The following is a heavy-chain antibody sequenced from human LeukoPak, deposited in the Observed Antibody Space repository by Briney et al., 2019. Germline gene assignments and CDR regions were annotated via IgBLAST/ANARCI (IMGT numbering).Heavy chain of an antibody. Sequence: SETLSLTCTVSGVSISSYYWSWIRQPPGKGLEWIGYIYYSGSTNYNPSLKSRVTISVDTSKNQFSLKLSSVTAADTAVYYCARGSRRPPYYYDSSGYFLHAFDIWGQGTMVTVSS. J-gene: IGHJ3*02. CDR2: IYYSGST. V-gene: IGHV4-59*08. CDR1: GVSISSYY. D-gene: IGHD3-22*01. CDR3: ARGSRRPPYYYDSSGYFLHAFDI.